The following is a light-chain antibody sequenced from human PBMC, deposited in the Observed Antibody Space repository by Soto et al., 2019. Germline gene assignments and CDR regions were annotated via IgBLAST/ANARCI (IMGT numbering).Light chain of an antibody. V-gene: IGKV3-20*01. CDR1: QSVSSSY. J-gene: IGKJ5*01. CDR3: HQYGDSLIT. Sequence: EIVLTQSPGTLSLSPGERATLSCRASQSVSSSYLAWYQQKPGQAPRLLIYGASSRANGIPDRFSGSGSGTDFTLSISRLEPEDFSVDYCHQYGDSLITFGQGTRLEIK. CDR2: GAS.